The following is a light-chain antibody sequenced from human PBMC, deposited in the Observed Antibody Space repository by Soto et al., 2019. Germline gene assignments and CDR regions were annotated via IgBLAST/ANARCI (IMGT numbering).Light chain of an antibody. CDR3: QQHDQGWT. CDR1: QSVSTK. CDR2: GAS. J-gene: IGKJ1*01. V-gene: IGKV3-15*01. Sequence: EMVMTQSQATLSVSLGERATLSCRASQSVSTKLVWYQQKPGQAPRLLIYGASTRATGIPARFSGSGSGTEFTLTISSLQAEDFAVYYCQQHDQGWTFGQGTKVEIK.